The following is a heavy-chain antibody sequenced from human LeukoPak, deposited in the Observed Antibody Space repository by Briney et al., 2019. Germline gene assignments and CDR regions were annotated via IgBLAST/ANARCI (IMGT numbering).Heavy chain of an antibody. V-gene: IGHV3-23*01. CDR1: GFTFSSYA. D-gene: IGHD3-22*01. J-gene: IGHJ4*02. CDR2: ISGSGGST. CDR3: EKAVYYDSSDQTYFDY. Sequence: PGGSLRLSCAASGFTFSSYAMSWVRQASGKGLEWVSAISGSGGSTYYADSVKGRFTISRDNSKNTLYLQMNSLRAEDTAVYYCEKAVYYDSSDQTYFDYWGQGPRVTVPS.